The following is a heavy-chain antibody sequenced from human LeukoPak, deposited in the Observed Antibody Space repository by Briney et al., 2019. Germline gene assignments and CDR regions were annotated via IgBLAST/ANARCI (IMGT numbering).Heavy chain of an antibody. CDR3: ARGVDY. CDR2: TYYSGST. V-gene: IGHV4-59*01. Sequence: PSETLSLTCTVSGGSISSYYWSWIRQPPGKGLEWVGYTYYSGSTNYNPSLKSRVTISVDTSKNQFSLKLSSVTAADTAVYYCARGVDYWGQGTLVTVSS. CDR1: GGSISSYY. J-gene: IGHJ4*02.